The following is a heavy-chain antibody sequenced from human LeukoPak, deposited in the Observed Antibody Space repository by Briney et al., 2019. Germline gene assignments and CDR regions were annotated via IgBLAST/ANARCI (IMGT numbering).Heavy chain of an antibody. CDR3: AKALGFWSGYYYGMDV. CDR2: ISGSGGST. D-gene: IGHD3-3*01. CDR1: GFTFSSYA. J-gene: IGHJ6*02. V-gene: IGHV3-23*01. Sequence: GGSLRLSCAASGFTFSSYAMSWVRQAPGKGLEWVSAISGSGGSTYYADSVKGRFTISGDNSKNTLYLQMNSLRAEDTAVYYCAKALGFWSGYYYGMDVWGQGTTVTVSS.